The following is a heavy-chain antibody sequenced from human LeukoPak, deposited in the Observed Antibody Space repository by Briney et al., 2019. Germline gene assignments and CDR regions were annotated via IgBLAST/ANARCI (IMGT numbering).Heavy chain of an antibody. Sequence: GGSLRLSCVASGFTLSSHWMSWVRQAPGKGLEWVANINQDGSAKYFVDSVKGRFTISRDNAKNSMYLQMNSLRAEDTAVYYCARPGYGGYYYYYYGMDVWGQGTTVTVSS. CDR2: INQDGSAK. V-gene: IGHV3-7*01. CDR1: GFTLSSHW. J-gene: IGHJ6*02. D-gene: IGHD4-17*01. CDR3: ARPGYGGYYYYYYGMDV.